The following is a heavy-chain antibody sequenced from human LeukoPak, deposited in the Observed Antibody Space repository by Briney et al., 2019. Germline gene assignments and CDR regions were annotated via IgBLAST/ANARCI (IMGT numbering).Heavy chain of an antibody. CDR3: ARDRLAADYYYYGMDA. Sequence: PSETLSLTCTVSGGSISSGGYYWSWIRQHPGKGLEWIGYIYYSGSTYYSPSLKSRVTISVDTSKNQFSLKLSSVTAADTAMYYCARDRLAADYYYYGMDAWGQGTTVTVSS. D-gene: IGHD2-21*01. J-gene: IGHJ6*02. CDR2: IYYSGST. V-gene: IGHV4-31*03. CDR1: GGSISSGGYY.